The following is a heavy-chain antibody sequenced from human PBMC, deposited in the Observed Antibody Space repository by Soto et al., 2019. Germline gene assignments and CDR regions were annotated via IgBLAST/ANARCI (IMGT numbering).Heavy chain of an antibody. CDR2: IFGSGTTT. Sequence: PGVSLRLSCAASGFTFSDHAMHWVRQVPGKGLEWVSGIFGSGTTTHDADSVRGRFTISRDNSKNTLYLQMNSLRAEDTAVYYCAKGMSDAGASFHSWGRGALVTVSS. J-gene: IGHJ4*02. CDR3: AKGMSDAGASFHS. CDR1: GFTFSDHA. V-gene: IGHV3-23*01. D-gene: IGHD1-26*01.